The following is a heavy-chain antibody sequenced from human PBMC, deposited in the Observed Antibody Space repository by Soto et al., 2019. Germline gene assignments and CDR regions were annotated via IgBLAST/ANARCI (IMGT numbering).Heavy chain of an antibody. CDR3: ASYDSSGYYSGYYFDY. CDR2: IYYSGST. Sequence: PSETLSLTCTVSGGSVSSGSYYWSCIRQPPGKGLEWIGYIYYSGSTNYNPSLKSRVTISVDTSKNQFSLKLSSVTAADAAVYYCASYDSSGYYSGYYFDYWGQGTLVTVSS. D-gene: IGHD3-22*01. J-gene: IGHJ4*02. CDR1: GGSVSSGSYY. V-gene: IGHV4-61*01.